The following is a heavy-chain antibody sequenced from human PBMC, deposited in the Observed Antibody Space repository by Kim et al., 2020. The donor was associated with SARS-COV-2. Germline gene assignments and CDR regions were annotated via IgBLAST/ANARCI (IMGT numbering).Heavy chain of an antibody. J-gene: IGHJ6*03. Sequence: LSLTCAASGFTFSSYAMHWVRQAPGKGLEWVAVISYDGSNKYYADSVKGRFTISRDNSKNTLYLQMNSLRAEDTAVYYCARXGYYDFWSGAIXYYYY. CDR3: ARXGYYDFWSGAIXYYYY. CDR1: GFTFSSYA. D-gene: IGHD3-3*01. V-gene: IGHV3-30-3*01. CDR2: ISYDGSNK.